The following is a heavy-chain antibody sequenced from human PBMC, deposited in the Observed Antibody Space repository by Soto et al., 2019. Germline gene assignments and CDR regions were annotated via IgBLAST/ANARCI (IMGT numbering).Heavy chain of an antibody. Sequence: QSGGSLRLSCEASGFTFSKFDMHWVRQPTGKGLEWVSTIGISGGTYYAVSVKGRFTISRDNAKNSLSLQMNSLRAGDTALYFCARGQEVGAHFFDSWGQGTQVTVSS. CDR2: IGISGGT. CDR1: GFTFSKFD. J-gene: IGHJ4*02. CDR3: ARGQEVGAHFFDS. V-gene: IGHV3-13*04. D-gene: IGHD2-15*01.